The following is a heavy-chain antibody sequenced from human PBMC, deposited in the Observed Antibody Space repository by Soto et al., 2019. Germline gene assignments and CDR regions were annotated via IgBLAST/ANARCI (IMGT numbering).Heavy chain of an antibody. CDR2: IYYSGST. J-gene: IGHJ4*02. V-gene: IGHV4-59*01. CDR3: ARVRGYYDSSGYPIDY. CDR1: GGSISSYY. Sequence: PSETLSLTCTVSGGSISSYYWSWIRQPPGKGLEWIGYIYYSGSTNYNPSLKSRVTISVDTSKNQFSLKLSSVTAADTAVYYCARVRGYYDSSGYPIDYWGQGTLVTVSS. D-gene: IGHD3-22*01.